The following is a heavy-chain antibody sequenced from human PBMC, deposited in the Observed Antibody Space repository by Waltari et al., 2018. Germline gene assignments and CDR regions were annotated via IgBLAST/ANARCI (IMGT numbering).Heavy chain of an antibody. Sequence: QVQLVESGGGVVQPGRSLRLSCAASGFTFSSYGMHWVRQAPGKGLEWVAVISYDGSNKYYADAVKGRFTNSRDNSKNTLYLQMNSLRAEDTAVYYCAKDEVTGSSGWWVDYWGQGTLVTVSS. CDR3: AKDEVTGSSGWWVDY. J-gene: IGHJ4*02. CDR2: ISYDGSNK. CDR1: GFTFSSYG. D-gene: IGHD6-19*01. V-gene: IGHV3-30*18.